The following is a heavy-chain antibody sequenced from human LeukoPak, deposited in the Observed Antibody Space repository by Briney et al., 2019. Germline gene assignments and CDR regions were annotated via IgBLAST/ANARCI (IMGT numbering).Heavy chain of an antibody. D-gene: IGHD5-24*01. CDR2: ISSSGSTI. J-gene: IGHJ4*02. V-gene: IGHV3-11*01. CDR3: ARAPERSLLDVGFDY. Sequence: PGGSLRLSCAASGFTFSDYYMSWIRQAPGKGLEWVSYISSSGSTIYYADSVKGRFTISRDNAKNSLYLQMNSLRAEDTAVYYCARAPERSLLDVGFDYWGQGTLVTVSS. CDR1: GFTFSDYY.